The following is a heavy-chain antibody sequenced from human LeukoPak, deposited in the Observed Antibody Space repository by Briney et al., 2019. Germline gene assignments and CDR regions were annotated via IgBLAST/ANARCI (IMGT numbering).Heavy chain of an antibody. D-gene: IGHD3-22*01. Sequence: SQTLSLTCAVSGGSISSGGYSWSWIRQPPGKGLEWIGYIYHSGSTYYNPSLKSRVTISVDRSKNQFSLKLSSVTAADTAVYHCARGALYYDSSGYYYRDAFDIWGQGTMVTVSS. V-gene: IGHV4-30-2*01. J-gene: IGHJ3*02. CDR2: IYHSGST. CDR1: GGSISSGGYS. CDR3: ARGALYYDSSGYYYRDAFDI.